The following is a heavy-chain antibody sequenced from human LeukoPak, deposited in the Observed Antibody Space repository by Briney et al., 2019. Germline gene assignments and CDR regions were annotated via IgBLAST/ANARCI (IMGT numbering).Heavy chain of an antibody. V-gene: IGHV4-59*01. J-gene: IGHJ3*02. D-gene: IGHD3-10*01. CDR2: IYYSGSN. Sequence: PSDPLSLTCTVCGGSISSYYWLWLRHPPGEAREWIGYIYYSGSNNYNPSLKSRVTISVDTSKTQFSLKLSSVTAAESAVYFCARDYGSGALDIWGQGTMVTVSS. CDR1: GGSISSYY. CDR3: ARDYGSGALDI.